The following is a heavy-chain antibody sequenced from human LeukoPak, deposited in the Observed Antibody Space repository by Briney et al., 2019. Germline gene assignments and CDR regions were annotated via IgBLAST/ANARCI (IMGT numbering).Heavy chain of an antibody. J-gene: IGHJ4*02. V-gene: IGHV1-8*01. CDR3: ARGGPARSVPAASPHGV. Sequence: GGQAXXXGXEWMGWMNPNSGTTGSAQKFQGRVTMPRNTSISTAYMELSSLRSEDTAVYYCARGGPARSVPAASPHGVWGQGTLVTVSS. CDR2: MNPNSGTT. D-gene: IGHD2-2*01.